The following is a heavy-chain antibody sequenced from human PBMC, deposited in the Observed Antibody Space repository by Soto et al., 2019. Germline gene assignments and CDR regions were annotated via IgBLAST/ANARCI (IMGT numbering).Heavy chain of an antibody. Sequence: PGGSLRLSCTASGFTFSSYAMSWVRQAPGKGLEWVSVLSGTGHMTYYADSVKGRFAISRDNSKNTVFLQMNSLRAEDTATYYCAKGHGGGRTTYDYWGQGTLVTVSS. CDR2: LSGTGHMT. D-gene: IGHD1-26*01. CDR3: AKGHGGGRTTYDY. V-gene: IGHV3-23*01. J-gene: IGHJ4*02. CDR1: GFTFSSYA.